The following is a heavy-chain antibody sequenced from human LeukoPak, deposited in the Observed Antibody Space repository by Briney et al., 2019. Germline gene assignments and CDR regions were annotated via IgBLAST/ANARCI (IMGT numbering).Heavy chain of an antibody. CDR1: GFTFSSYE. CDR3: ARDSLPTFSGYYYCMDV. CDR2: IRSKTYGGTP. V-gene: IGHV3-49*04. J-gene: IGHJ6*03. Sequence: GGSLRLSCAASGFTFSSYEMNWVRQAPGKGLEWIGFIRSKTYGGTPEYAASVKDRFTISRDDSNSVAYLQMNSLKTEDTAIYYCARDSLPTFSGYYYCMDVWGKGTTVAISS.